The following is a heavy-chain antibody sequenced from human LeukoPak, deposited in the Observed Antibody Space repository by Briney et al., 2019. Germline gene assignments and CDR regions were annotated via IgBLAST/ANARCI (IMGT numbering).Heavy chain of an antibody. CDR1: GFTVSSNY. CDR2: IYSGGST. CDR3: ARDLLYYFDY. Sequence: GGSLRLSCAASGFTVSSNYMSWVRQAPGKGLEWVSVIYSGGSTYYADSVKGRFTISRDSSKNTLYLQMNSLRAEDTAVYYCARDLLYYFDYWGQGTLVTVSS. D-gene: IGHD2/OR15-2a*01. J-gene: IGHJ4*02. V-gene: IGHV3-53*01.